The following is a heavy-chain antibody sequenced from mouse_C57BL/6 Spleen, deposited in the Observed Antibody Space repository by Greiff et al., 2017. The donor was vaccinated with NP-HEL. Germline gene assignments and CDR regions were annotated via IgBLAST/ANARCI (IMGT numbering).Heavy chain of an antibody. V-gene: IGHV1-64*01. CDR2: IHTNSGST. CDR3: ASSPIYYDYGVDMDY. Sequence: QVQLQQSGAELVKPGASVKLSCKASGYTFTSYWMHWVKQRPGQGLEWIGMIHTNSGSTNYNEKFKSKATLTVDKSSSTAYMQLSSLTSEDSAVYYCASSPIYYDYGVDMDYWGQGTSVTVSS. D-gene: IGHD2-4*01. J-gene: IGHJ4*01. CDR1: GYTFTSYW.